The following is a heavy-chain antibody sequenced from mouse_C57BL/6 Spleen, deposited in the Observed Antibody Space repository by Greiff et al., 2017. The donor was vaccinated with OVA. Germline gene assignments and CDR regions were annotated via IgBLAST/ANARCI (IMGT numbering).Heavy chain of an antibody. V-gene: IGHV5-17*01. CDR2: ISSGSSTT. CDR1: GFTFSDYG. J-gene: IGHJ3*01. CDR3: ARSSNYVFAY. Sequence: EVRLMESGGGLVKPGGSLKLSCAASGFTFSDYGMHWVRQAPEKGLEWVAYISSGSSTTYYADTVKGRFTISRDNAKNTLYLQMTSLRSEDTAMYYCARSSNYVFAYWGQGTLVTVSA. D-gene: IGHD2-5*01.